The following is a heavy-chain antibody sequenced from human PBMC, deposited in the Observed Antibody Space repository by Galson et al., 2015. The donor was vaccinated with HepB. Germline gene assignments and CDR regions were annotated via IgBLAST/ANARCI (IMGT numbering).Heavy chain of an antibody. D-gene: IGHD6-19*01. CDR2: IYYSGST. J-gene: IGHJ4*02. CDR3: ARRGQWLGHYYFDY. V-gene: IGHV4-39*01. Sequence: EWIGSIYYSGSTHYNPSLKSRVTISVDTSKNQFSLKLSSVTAADTAVYYCARRGQWLGHYYFDYWGQGTLVTVSS.